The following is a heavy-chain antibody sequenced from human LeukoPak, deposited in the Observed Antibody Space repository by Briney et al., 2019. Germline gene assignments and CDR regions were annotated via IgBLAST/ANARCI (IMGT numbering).Heavy chain of an antibody. Sequence: ASVKVSCKASGYTFTGYYMHWVRQAPGQGLEWMGWINPNSGGTNYAQKFQGWDTMTRNTSISTAYMELSRLRSDDTAVYYCARGSGYYPHYYYGMDVWGQGTTVTVSS. CDR1: GYTFTGYY. J-gene: IGHJ6*02. D-gene: IGHD3-3*01. CDR2: INPNSGGT. CDR3: ARGSGYYPHYYYGMDV. V-gene: IGHV1-2*04.